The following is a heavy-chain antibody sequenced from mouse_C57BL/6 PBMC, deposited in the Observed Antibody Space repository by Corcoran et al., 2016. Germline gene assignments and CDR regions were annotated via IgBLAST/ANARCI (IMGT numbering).Heavy chain of an antibody. V-gene: IGHV1-26*01. CDR2: INPNNGGT. J-gene: IGHJ3*01. Sequence: EVQLQQSGPELVKPGASVKISCKASGYTFTDYYMNWVKQSHGKSLEWIGDINPNNGGTSYNQKFKGKATLTVDKSSSTAYMELRSLTSEDSAVYYCARTDDYDGDWFAYWGQGTLVTVSA. CDR3: ARTDDYDGDWFAY. CDR1: GYTFTDYY. D-gene: IGHD2-4*01.